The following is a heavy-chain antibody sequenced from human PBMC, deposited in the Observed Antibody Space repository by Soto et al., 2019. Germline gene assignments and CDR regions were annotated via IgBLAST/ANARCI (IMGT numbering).Heavy chain of an antibody. D-gene: IGHD2-2*01. CDR1: GFSLSTSGVG. CDR2: IYWDADK. Sequence: QITLKESGPTLVKPTQTLTLTCTFSGFSLSTSGVGVGWIRQPPGKALEWLALIYWDADKRYSPSLKSRLTITKDTYKNQVVLTMTNMDPVDTATYYCAHTCCVSTSCYPDYWGQGTLVTVSS. V-gene: IGHV2-5*02. J-gene: IGHJ4*02. CDR3: AHTCCVSTSCYPDY.